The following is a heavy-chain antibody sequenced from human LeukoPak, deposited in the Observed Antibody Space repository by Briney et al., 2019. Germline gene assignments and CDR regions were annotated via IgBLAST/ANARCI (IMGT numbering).Heavy chain of an antibody. Sequence: GASVKVSCKASGYIFTAHYIHWVRQAPGQGLEWMGWINPNNGVTNYAQKFQGRVTMTRDTSITTAYMELSSLRSGDTAVYYCGRIYYGPDYWGQGTLVTVSS. CDR1: GYIFTAHY. CDR3: GRIYYGPDY. D-gene: IGHD4-17*01. J-gene: IGHJ4*02. V-gene: IGHV1-2*02. CDR2: INPNNGVT.